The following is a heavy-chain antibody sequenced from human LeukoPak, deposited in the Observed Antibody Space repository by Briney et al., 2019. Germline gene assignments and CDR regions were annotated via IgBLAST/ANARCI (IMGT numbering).Heavy chain of an antibody. D-gene: IGHD6-13*01. CDR1: GFSLSTSGVA. J-gene: IGHJ4*02. CDR2: IYWDDDK. V-gene: IGHV2-5*02. Sequence: SGPTLVKPTQTLTLTCTFSGFSLSTSGVAVGWIRQPPGKALEWLALIYWDDDKRYSPSLKSRLTITKDTSKNQVVLTMTNMDPVDTATYYCAHRGRYSSSWTFDYWGQGTLVTVSS. CDR3: AHRGRYSSSWTFDY.